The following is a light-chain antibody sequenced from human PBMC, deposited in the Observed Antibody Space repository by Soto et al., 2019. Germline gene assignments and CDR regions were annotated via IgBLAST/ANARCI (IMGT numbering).Light chain of an antibody. CDR1: QSLEYSDGKTY. V-gene: IGKV2-30*01. CDR3: MQGSYWPWT. J-gene: IGKJ1*01. Sequence: DAVLTQSPLSLTFTPGQPASISCRSSQSLEYSDGKTYLNWYQQRPGQSPRRLIYKVSNRDFGVPDRFSGSGSGTAFTLEISRVEAEDVGVYYCMQGSYWPWTFGQGTKVDIK. CDR2: KVS.